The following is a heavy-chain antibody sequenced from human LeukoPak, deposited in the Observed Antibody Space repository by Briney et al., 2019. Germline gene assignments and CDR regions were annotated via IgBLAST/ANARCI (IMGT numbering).Heavy chain of an antibody. CDR3: ARANTIFGVVIRPFDY. V-gene: IGHV4-31*03. CDR1: GGSISSGGYY. D-gene: IGHD3-3*01. J-gene: IGHJ4*02. Sequence: PSQTLSLTCTVSGGSISSGGYYWSWIRQHPGKGLEWIGYIYYSGSTYYNPSLESRVTISVDTSKNQFSLKLSSVTAADTAVYYCARANTIFGVVIRPFDYWGQGTLVTVSS. CDR2: IYYSGST.